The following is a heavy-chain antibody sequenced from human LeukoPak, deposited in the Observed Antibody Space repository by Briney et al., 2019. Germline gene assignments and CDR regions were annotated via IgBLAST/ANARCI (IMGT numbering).Heavy chain of an antibody. CDR1: DVSISSCY. V-gene: IGHV4-59*01. CDR2: IYYSGST. J-gene: IGHJ4*02. Sequence: SETLSLTCTVSDVSISSCYWSWIRQPPEKGLEWIGYIYYSGSTNYNPSLKSRVTISVDTSKNQFSLKLSSVTAADTAEYYCARTFSHFDYWGQGTLVTVSS. CDR3: ARTFSHFDY.